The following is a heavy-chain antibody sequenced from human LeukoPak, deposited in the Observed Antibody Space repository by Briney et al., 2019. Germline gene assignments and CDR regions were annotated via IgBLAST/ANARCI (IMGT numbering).Heavy chain of an antibody. CDR3: ARIIRSPFYFDY. CDR2: ISSSGSTI. V-gene: IGHV3-11*01. D-gene: IGHD3-3*01. Sequence: GGSLRLSCAASEFTFSDYYMSWIRQAPGKGLEWVSYISSSGSTIYYADSVKGRFTISRDNAKNSLYLQMNSLRAEDTAAYYCARIIRSPFYFDYWGQGTLVTVSS. J-gene: IGHJ4*02. CDR1: EFTFSDYY.